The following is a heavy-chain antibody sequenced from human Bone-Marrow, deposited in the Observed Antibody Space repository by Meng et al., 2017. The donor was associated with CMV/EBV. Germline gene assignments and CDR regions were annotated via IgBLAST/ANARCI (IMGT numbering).Heavy chain of an antibody. D-gene: IGHD6-6*01. J-gene: IGHJ5*02. CDR2: INSGGSST. CDR1: GFTFSSYW. Sequence: GGSLRLSCAASGFTFSSYWMHWVRQAPGKGLVWVSRINSGGSSTSYADSVKGRFTISRDNAKNTLYLQMNSLRAEDTAVYYCARKPDSSSWLYDWFDPWGQGTLVTVSS. V-gene: IGHV3-74*01. CDR3: ARKPDSSSWLYDWFDP.